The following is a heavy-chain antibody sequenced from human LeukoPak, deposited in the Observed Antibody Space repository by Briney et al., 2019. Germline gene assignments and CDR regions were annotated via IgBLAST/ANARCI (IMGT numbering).Heavy chain of an antibody. CDR2: ISGSGGST. D-gene: IGHD6-19*01. CDR3: AKVPWTVAGAYYFDY. J-gene: IGHJ4*02. CDR1: GFTFTGYA. Sequence: PGGSLRLSCTTSGFTFTGYAMSWVRQPPGKGLEWVSTISGSGGSTYYADSVKGRFTISRDTSKNMLYLHMNTLRAEDSAVYYCAKVPWTVAGAYYFDYWGQGTLITVSS. V-gene: IGHV3-23*01.